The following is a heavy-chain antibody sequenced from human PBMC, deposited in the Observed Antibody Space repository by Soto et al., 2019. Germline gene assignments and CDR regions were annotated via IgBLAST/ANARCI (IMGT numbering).Heavy chain of an antibody. CDR2: IIPRFGTA. V-gene: IGHV1-69*12. CDR1: GGTFSSYA. D-gene: IGHD3-16*01. J-gene: IGHJ6*02. Sequence: QVQLVQSVAEVKKPGSSVKVSCKASGGTFSSYAISWVRQAPGQGLAWMGGIIPRFGTADYAQKFQGRVTITADDFTSTASMELSSLRSEDTAVYYCASHLGGNHYYYGMDVCGQGTTVTVSS. CDR3: ASHLGGNHYYYGMDV.